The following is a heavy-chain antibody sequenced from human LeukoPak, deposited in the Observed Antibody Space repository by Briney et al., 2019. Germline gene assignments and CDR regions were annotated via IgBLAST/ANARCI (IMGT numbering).Heavy chain of an antibody. CDR3: ATLYYYDSSGYADY. J-gene: IGHJ4*02. CDR1: GGSISSSNW. Sequence: SGTLSLTCAVSGGSISSSNWWSWVRQPPGKGLEWIGEIYHSGSTNYNPSLKSRVTISVDKSKNQFSLKLSSVTAADTAVYYCATLYYYDSSGYADYWGQGTLVTVSS. CDR2: IYHSGST. D-gene: IGHD3-22*01. V-gene: IGHV4-4*02.